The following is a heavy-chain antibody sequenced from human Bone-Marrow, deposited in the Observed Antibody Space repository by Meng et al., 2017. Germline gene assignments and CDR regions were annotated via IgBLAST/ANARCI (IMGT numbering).Heavy chain of an antibody. CDR3: ASAAWSNYYYYYGMDV. CDR1: GGTFSSYA. V-gene: IGHV1-69*13. Sequence: SVKVSCKASGGTFSSYAISWVRQAPGQGLEWMGGIIPISGTANYAQKFQGRVTITADESTSTAYMELSSLRSEDTAVYYCASAAWSNYYYYYGMDVWGQGTTVTVSS. CDR2: IIPISGTA. J-gene: IGHJ6*02. D-gene: IGHD3-3*01.